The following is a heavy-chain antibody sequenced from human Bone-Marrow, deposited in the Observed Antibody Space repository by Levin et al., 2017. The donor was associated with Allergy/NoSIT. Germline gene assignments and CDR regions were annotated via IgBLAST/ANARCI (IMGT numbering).Heavy chain of an antibody. V-gene: IGHV4-38-2*01. CDR2: IFYNSNT. D-gene: IGHD6-19*01. CDR3: ARVGRSSGRTNWYFDL. J-gene: IGHJ2*01. CDR1: GYSINNGYY. Sequence: SETLSLTCAVSGYSINNGYYWGWVRKAPGKPLEWIGSIFYNSNTHYSPSLKGRVSITVDTSKNNFSLQVISVAAADTAVYYCARVGRSSGRTNWYFDLWGRGTLVTVSS.